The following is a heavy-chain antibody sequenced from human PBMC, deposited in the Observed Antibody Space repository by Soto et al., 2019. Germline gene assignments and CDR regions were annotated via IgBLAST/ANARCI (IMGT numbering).Heavy chain of an antibody. CDR3: ARWWSGSRQGFDP. CDR2: IYYSGST. V-gene: IGHV4-31*03. D-gene: IGHD3-3*01. J-gene: IGHJ5*02. CDR1: GGSISSGDYY. Sequence: QVQLQESGPGLVKPSQTLSLTCTVSGGSISSGDYYWSWIRQHPGKGLEWIGYIYYSGSTYYNPSLKSRVTXAXDXXKNPFSLKLSSVTAADTAVYYCARWWSGSRQGFDPWGQGTLVTVSS.